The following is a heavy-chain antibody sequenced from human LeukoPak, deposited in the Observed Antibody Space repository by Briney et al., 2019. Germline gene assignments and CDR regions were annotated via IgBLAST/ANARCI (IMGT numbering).Heavy chain of an antibody. D-gene: IGHD4-17*01. V-gene: IGHV3-74*01. J-gene: IGHJ4*02. CDR3: ASDRVTTEY. CDR2: INSDGTTT. CDR1: GFTFSTYW. Sequence: PGGSLRLSCAASGFTFSTYWMHWVRQGPGKELVWVSRINSDGTTTNYADSVKGRFTISRDNAKNTLYLQMNSLRAEDTAVYYCASDRVTTEYWGQGTLVTVSS.